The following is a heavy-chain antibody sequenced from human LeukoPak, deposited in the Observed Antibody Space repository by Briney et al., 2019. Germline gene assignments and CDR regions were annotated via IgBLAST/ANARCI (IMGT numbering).Heavy chain of an antibody. J-gene: IGHJ5*02. D-gene: IGHD3-16*02. CDR1: GYSFTGYY. V-gene: IGHV1-2*02. CDR2: IDPNSGDT. CDR3: ARGIMITFGGVIAHYNWFDP. Sequence: GASLKVSCKPSGYSFTGYYIHSVRQAPGQGLEWMGWIDPNSGDTEYPQKFQGRVTMTRDTSISTAYMELSRLRSDDTAVYFCARGIMITFGGVIAHYNWFDPWGQGTLVTVSS.